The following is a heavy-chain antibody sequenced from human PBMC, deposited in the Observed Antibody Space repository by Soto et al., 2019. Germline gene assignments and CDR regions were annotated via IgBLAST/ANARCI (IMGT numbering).Heavy chain of an antibody. Sequence: EVQMVESGGGLVKPGGSLRLSCAVSGFSFRDAWMNWVRQAPGKGLEWVGRIKSRAAGGAIDYAAPVKGRLTISRDDSEDNLYLQINSLKTEDTAMYYCTTDGSFGGVVVAFHLWGQGTMLSVSS. CDR2: IKSRAAGGAI. CDR3: TTDGSFGGVVVAFHL. V-gene: IGHV3-15*07. J-gene: IGHJ3*01. D-gene: IGHD3-10*01. CDR1: GFSFRDAW.